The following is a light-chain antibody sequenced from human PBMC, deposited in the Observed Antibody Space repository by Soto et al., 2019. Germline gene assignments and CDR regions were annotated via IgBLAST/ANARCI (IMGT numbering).Light chain of an antibody. CDR3: QQYGSSHT. CDR1: QNVSSY. V-gene: IGKV3-20*01. J-gene: IGKJ1*01. CDR2: GAS. Sequence: EIVLTQSPATLSLSPGERATLSCRASQNVSSYLAWYQQKPGQAPRLLIFGASTRATGIPDRFSGSGAGAYFNLTISRLEPADFGVYYCQQYGSSHTFGQGTKVDIK.